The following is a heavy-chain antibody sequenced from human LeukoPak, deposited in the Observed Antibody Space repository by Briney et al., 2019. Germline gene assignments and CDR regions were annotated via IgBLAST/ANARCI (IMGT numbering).Heavy chain of an antibody. D-gene: IGHD6-13*01. J-gene: IGHJ3*02. CDR1: GGSISSGDYY. CDR3: ARQREGSSWYVGAFDI. Sequence: NPSETLSLTCTVSGGSISSGDYYWSWIRQPPGKGLEWIGYIYYSGSTSYNPSLKSRVTMSLDTSRNQFSLRLSSVTAADTAVYYCARQREGSSWYVGAFDIWGQGTMVTVSS. CDR2: IYYSGST. V-gene: IGHV4-30-4*01.